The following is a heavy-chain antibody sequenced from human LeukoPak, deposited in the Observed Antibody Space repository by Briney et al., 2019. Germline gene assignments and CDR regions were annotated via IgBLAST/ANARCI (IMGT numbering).Heavy chain of an antibody. V-gene: IGHV3-30*04. CDR3: AREEKYYDILTGDYYYYYMDV. Sequence: GGSLRLSCAASGFTFSSYAMHWVRQAPGKGLEWVAVISYDGSNKYYADSVKGRFTISRDNSKNTLYLQMNSLRAEDTAVYYCAREEKYYDILTGDYYYYYMDVWGKGTTVTISS. D-gene: IGHD3-9*01. CDR2: ISYDGSNK. J-gene: IGHJ6*03. CDR1: GFTFSSYA.